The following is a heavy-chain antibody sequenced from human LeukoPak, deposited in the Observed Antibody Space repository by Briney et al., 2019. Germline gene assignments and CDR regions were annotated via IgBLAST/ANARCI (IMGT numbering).Heavy chain of an antibody. D-gene: IGHD3-10*01. CDR3: ARGRTNYYGSGSSCFDY. V-gene: IGHV1-46*01. Sequence: GASVKVSCKASGYTFTSYYMHWVRQAPGQGLERMGIINPSGGSTGYAQKFQGRVTMTRDTSTSTVYMELSSLRSEDTAVYYCARGRTNYYGSGSSCFDYWGQGTLVTVSS. CDR2: INPSGGST. J-gene: IGHJ4*02. CDR1: GYTFTSYY.